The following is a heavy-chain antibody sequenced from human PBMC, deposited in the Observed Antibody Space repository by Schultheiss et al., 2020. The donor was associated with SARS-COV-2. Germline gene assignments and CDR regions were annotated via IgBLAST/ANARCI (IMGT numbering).Heavy chain of an antibody. V-gene: IGHV3-30-3*01. D-gene: IGHD1-14*01. J-gene: IGHJ6*02. CDR3: AREPTGGGMDV. CDR2: ISYDGSNK. Sequence: GSLRLSCAASGFTFSSYAMHWVRQAPGKGLEWVAVISYDGSNKYYADSVKGRFTISRDNSKNTLYLQMNSLRAEDTAVYYCAREPTGGGMDVWGQGTTVTVSS. CDR1: GFTFSSYA.